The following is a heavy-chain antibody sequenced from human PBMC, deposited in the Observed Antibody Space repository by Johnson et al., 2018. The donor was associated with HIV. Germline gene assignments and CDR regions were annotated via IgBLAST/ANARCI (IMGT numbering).Heavy chain of an antibody. CDR2: ISFDGNQK. Sequence: QVQLVESGGGVVQPGRSLRLSCAASGFTFSNYGIHWVRQAPGKGPEWVAVISFDGNQKKYADSVKGRFTISRDNSKNTLYLQMNSLRAEDKAVYYGAKEGSSGWYFGDAFDIWGQGTMVTVSS. V-gene: IGHV3-30*18. CDR1: GFTFSNYG. CDR3: AKEGSSGWYFGDAFDI. J-gene: IGHJ3*02. D-gene: IGHD6-19*01.